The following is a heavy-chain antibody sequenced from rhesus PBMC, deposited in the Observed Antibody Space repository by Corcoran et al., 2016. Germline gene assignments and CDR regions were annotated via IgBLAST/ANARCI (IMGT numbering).Heavy chain of an antibody. CDR1: GGSISSGYYY. V-gene: IGHV4-173*01. Sequence: QVQLQESGPGLVKPSETLSLTCAVSGGSISSGYYYWSWIRQPPGKGLEWIGRISGMGGSTDCNPSLKSRVTISIDTSKNQFSLKLNSMTAADTAVYYCVRDKTYYYDRGYHRPRYFDYWGQGVLVTVSS. CDR3: VRDKTYYYDRGYHRPRYFDY. CDR2: ISGMGGST. D-gene: IGHD3-28*01. J-gene: IGHJ4*01.